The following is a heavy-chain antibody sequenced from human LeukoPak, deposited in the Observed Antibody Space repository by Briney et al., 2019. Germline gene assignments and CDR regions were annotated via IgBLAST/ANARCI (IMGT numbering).Heavy chain of an antibody. V-gene: IGHV3-30*18. CDR1: RFTFSNYG. Sequence: GGSLRLSCTASRFTFSNYGMHWVRQAPGKGLEWVAVISYDGSNKYYADSVKGRFTISRDNSKNTLYLQMNSLRAEDTAVYYCAKSMCKWCMLYVFDYWGQGTLVTVSS. J-gene: IGHJ4*02. CDR3: AKSMCKWCMLYVFDY. D-gene: IGHD2-8*01. CDR2: ISYDGSNK.